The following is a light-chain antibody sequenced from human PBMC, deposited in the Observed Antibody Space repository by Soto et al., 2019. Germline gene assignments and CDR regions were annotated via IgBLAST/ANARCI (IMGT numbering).Light chain of an antibody. CDR3: QQYNDSFPYT. CDR2: AAS. J-gene: IGKJ2*01. CDR1: QSISRW. Sequence: DIQLTQSPSTLSASVGDRVTITCRASQSISRWLAWYQQKPGAAPKLLIHAASTLESGVPSRFSGSRSGTEFTLTVSSLQPEDFATYYCQQYNDSFPYTFGQGTKRDIK. V-gene: IGKV1-5*03.